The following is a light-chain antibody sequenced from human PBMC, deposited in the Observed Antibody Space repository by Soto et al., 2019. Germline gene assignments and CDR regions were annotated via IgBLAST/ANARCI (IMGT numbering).Light chain of an antibody. V-gene: IGKV3-11*01. CDR1: QTVDRY. CDR2: DAY. CDR3: QQRGKWPST. J-gene: IGKJ2*02. Sequence: EIVMTQSPATLSVSPGERATLSGRASQTVDRYVAWYQQKVGQAPRLLIYDAYTRATGVGARFTGSGSATDFSLTITSLEPEDFAVYYCQQRGKWPSTFGPGTKVDIK.